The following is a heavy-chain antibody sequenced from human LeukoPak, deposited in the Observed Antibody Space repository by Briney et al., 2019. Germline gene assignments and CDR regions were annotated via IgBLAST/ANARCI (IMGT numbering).Heavy chain of an antibody. Sequence: GGSLRLSCAASGFTFSSYAMSWVRQAPGKGLEWVSAISGSGGSTYYADSVKGRLTISRDNSKNTLYLQVNSLRAEDTAVYYCAKKWYSSSSPFDYWGQGTLVTVSS. CDR1: GFTFSSYA. CDR3: AKKWYSSSSPFDY. D-gene: IGHD6-6*01. V-gene: IGHV3-23*01. CDR2: ISGSGGST. J-gene: IGHJ4*02.